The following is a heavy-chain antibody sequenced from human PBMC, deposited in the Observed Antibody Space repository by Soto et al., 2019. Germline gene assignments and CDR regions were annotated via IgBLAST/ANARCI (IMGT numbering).Heavy chain of an antibody. Sequence: PGWSLRLSCASSVFTFISYAMRWVRQSPGKGLEWVSAISGSGGSTYYADSVKGRFTISRDNSKNTLYLQMNSLRAEDTAVYYCASYNTPIIRFYGMDVWGQGTTVTVSS. D-gene: IGHD1-1*01. J-gene: IGHJ6*02. CDR3: ASYNTPIIRFYGMDV. V-gene: IGHV3-23*01. CDR1: VFTFISYA. CDR2: ISGSGGST.